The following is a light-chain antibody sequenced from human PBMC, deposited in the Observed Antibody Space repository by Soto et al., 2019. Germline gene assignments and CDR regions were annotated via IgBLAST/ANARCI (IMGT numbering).Light chain of an antibody. CDR1: SSDVGSYNL. V-gene: IGLV2-23*02. CDR2: EVS. Sequence: QSALTQPASVSGSPGQSITISCTGTSSDVGSYNLVSWYQQHPGKAPKLMIYEVSKRPSGVSNRFSGSKSGNTASLTISGLPAEDEADYYCCSYAGSSTRVVFGGGTKLTVL. J-gene: IGLJ2*01. CDR3: CSYAGSSTRVV.